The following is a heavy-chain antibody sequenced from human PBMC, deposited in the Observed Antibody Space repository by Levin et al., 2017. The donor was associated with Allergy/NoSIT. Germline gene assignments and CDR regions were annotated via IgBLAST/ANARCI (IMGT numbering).Heavy chain of an antibody. CDR1: GFTFDDYA. CDR2: ISWNSGSI. V-gene: IGHV3-9*01. J-gene: IGHJ3*02. D-gene: IGHD1-26*01. CDR3: ARTAEGELLGLNAFDI. Sequence: GGSLRLSCAASGFTFDDYAMHWVRQAPGKGLEWVSGISWNSGSIGYADSVKGRFTISRDNAKNSLYLQMNSLRAEDTALYYCARTAEGELLGLNAFDIWGQGTMVTVSS.